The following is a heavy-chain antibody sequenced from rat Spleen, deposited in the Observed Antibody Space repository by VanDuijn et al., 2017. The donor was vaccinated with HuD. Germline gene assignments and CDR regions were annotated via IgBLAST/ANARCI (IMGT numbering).Heavy chain of an antibody. D-gene: IGHD1-6*01. CDR3: TRDNMYTTDYYPDYFDY. V-gene: IGHV5-7*01. CDR2: ISYDGSST. Sequence: EVQLVESGGGLVQPGRSLKLSCAASGFTFSDYNMAWVRQAPKKGLEWVATISYDGSSTYYRDSVKGRFTISRDNAKSTLYLQMNSLRSEDTATYYCTRDNMYTTDYYPDYFDYWGHGVMVTVSS. J-gene: IGHJ2*01. CDR1: GFTFSDYN.